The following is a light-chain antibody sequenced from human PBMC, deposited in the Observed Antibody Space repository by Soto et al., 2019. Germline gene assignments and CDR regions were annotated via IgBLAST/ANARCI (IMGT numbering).Light chain of an antibody. Sequence: GDRVIITCRARQSIRTSLAWYQQKPGKAPKLLIYLASNLESGVPARFSGSGSATEFTLSISSLQPDDFATYYCQQRNTWPPITFGQGTRLEIK. CDR3: QQRNTWPPIT. CDR2: LAS. CDR1: QSIRTS. V-gene: IGKV1-5*03. J-gene: IGKJ5*01.